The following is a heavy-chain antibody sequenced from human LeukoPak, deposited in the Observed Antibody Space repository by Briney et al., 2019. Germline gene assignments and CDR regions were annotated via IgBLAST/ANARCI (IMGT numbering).Heavy chain of an antibody. V-gene: IGHV1-69*05. Sequence: SVKVSCKASGGTFSSYAISWVRQAPGQGLEWMGRIIPISGTANYAQKFQGRVTITTDESTSTAYMELSSLRSEDTAVYYCAREYYYDSSGYYYVIDYWGQGTLVTVSS. CDR2: IIPISGTA. CDR3: AREYYYDSSGYYYVIDY. J-gene: IGHJ4*02. D-gene: IGHD3-22*01. CDR1: GGTFSSYA.